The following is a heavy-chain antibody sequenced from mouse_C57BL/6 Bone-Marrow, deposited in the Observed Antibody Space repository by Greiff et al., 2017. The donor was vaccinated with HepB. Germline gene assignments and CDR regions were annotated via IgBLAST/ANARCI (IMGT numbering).Heavy chain of an antibody. Sequence: QVHVKQSGAELVKPGASLKMSCKASGYTFTSYWITWVIPRPGQGLEWIGDIYPGSGSTNYNEKFKSKTTLTVDTSSSTAYMQLSSLTSEDSAVYYCASPYYDYDVGETWFAYRGQGTLLTVSA. D-gene: IGHD2-4*01. CDR1: GYTFTSYW. V-gene: IGHV1-55*01. CDR3: ASPYYDYDVGETWFAY. CDR2: IYPGSGST. J-gene: IGHJ3*01.